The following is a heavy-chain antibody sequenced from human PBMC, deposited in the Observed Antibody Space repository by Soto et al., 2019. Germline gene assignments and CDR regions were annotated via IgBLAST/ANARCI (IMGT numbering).Heavy chain of an antibody. J-gene: IGHJ6*02. CDR1: GFTFGSHG. V-gene: IGHV3-30*18. CDR3: AKDLITTISDYGMDV. D-gene: IGHD1-20*01. CDR2: ISYDETNE. Sequence: QVQLVESGGGLVQPGGSLRLTCVASGFTFGSHGMHWVRQAPGKWLEWVAVISYDETNEYYVDSVKGRFTISRDNSKSTLYLQMNRLRPEDTAVYKCAKDLITTISDYGMDVWGQGTTVTVSS.